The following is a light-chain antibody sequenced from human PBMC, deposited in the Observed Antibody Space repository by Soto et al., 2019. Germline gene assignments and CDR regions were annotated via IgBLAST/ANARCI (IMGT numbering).Light chain of an antibody. J-gene: IGKJ5*01. V-gene: IGKV3-11*01. Sequence: VLTQSPATLSLPPVAIATLSCTSSQSVSSYLAWYQQKPGQAHRLIIYDTSNRATGVPARFSGSVSGTDFTLTISSLETEDWAIYYCQQRQYWPTITCGHGTRLENK. CDR1: QSVSSY. CDR2: DTS. CDR3: QQRQYWPTIT.